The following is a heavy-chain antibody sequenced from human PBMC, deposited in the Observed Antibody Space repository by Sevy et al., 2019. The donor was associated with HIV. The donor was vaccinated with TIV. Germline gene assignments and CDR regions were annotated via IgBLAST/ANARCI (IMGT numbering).Heavy chain of an antibody. CDR1: GFTFSNYG. CDR3: AKDLAGPGRRYFDY. V-gene: IGHV3-30*02. J-gene: IGHJ4*02. Sequence: GGSLRLSCAASGFTFSNYGMHWVRQVPGKGLEWVTFIRYDGSDKYYAASVKGRFTISRDDSKNTLYLQMDRLTPEDTAIYYGAKDLAGPGRRYFDYWGQGTLVTVSS. D-gene: IGHD6-13*01. CDR2: IRYDGSDK.